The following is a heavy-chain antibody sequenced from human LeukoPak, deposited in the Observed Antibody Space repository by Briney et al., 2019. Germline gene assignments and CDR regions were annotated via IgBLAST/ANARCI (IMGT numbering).Heavy chain of an antibody. CDR3: TRGDNT. D-gene: IGHD2/OR15-2a*01. J-gene: IGHJ5*02. Sequence: ASETLSLTCTVSGGSISSGSSYWSRTRQPAGKGLEWIGRIYTSGNTNYKPSLQSRVTISVDTSKNQFSLKLSSVTAADTAVYYCTRGDNTWGQGTLVTVSS. V-gene: IGHV4-61*02. CDR2: IYTSGNT. CDR1: GGSISSGSSY.